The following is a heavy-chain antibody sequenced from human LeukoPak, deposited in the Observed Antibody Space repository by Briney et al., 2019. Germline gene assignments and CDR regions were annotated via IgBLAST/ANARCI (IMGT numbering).Heavy chain of an antibody. CDR3: TRLGEDSYGYQTDFDY. V-gene: IGHV3-30*03. Sequence: QPGRSLRLSCAASGFTFSSYGVHWVRQAPAKGLDWVAFTSYDGTKNYYADSVKGRFTISRDNSKNTLFLQMNSLRPEDTAVYYCTRLGEDSYGYQTDFDYWGQGTLVTVSS. CDR2: TSYDGTKN. CDR1: GFTFSSYG. D-gene: IGHD5-18*01. J-gene: IGHJ4*02.